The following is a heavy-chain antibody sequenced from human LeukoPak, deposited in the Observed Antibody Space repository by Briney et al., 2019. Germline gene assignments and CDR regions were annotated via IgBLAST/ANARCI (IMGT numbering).Heavy chain of an antibody. D-gene: IGHD3-9*01. J-gene: IGHJ5*02. Sequence: GGSLRLSCAASGFTFSIYTMSWVRQAPGKGLEWVSAISGSGSSTYYTESVKGRFTISRDNSKNTLYLQMDSVRPQDTAVYYCAKEGYDILTGYRTNWFDPWGQGTLVTVSS. CDR3: AKEGYDILTGYRTNWFDP. V-gene: IGHV3-23*01. CDR1: GFTFSIYT. CDR2: ISGSGSST.